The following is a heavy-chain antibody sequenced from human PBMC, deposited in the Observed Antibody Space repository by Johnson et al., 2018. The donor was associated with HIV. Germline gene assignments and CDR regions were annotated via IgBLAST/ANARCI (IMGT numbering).Heavy chain of an antibody. Sequence: VQLVESGGGVVQPGGSLRLSCAASDFTFSSYGMHWVRQAPGKGLEWVAFIRYDGSYKYYVDSVKGRFTISRDNAKNSLYLQMNSLRAEDTALYYCARVSTGFTIFGVVILPTGTFDIWGQGTMVTVSS. J-gene: IGHJ3*02. V-gene: IGHV3-30*02. D-gene: IGHD3-3*01. CDR1: DFTFSSYG. CDR3: ARVSTGFTIFGVVILPTGTFDI. CDR2: IRYDGSYK.